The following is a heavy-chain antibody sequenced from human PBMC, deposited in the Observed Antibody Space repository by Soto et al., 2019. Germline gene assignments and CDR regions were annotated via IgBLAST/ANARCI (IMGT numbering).Heavy chain of an antibody. Sequence: SETMSLTCSFSEDSGTSHYLSWIRQSQEKRLEWIGYMHYTGFSHYNPSLKSRLTISVDRSKNQFTLQLTSVTVADTAVYYCATPYGNAGYTFWGQGTQVPVS. CDR3: ATPYGNAGYTF. D-gene: IGHD4-4*01. J-gene: IGHJ4*02. CDR1: EDSGTSHY. V-gene: IGHV4-59*02. CDR2: MHYTGFS.